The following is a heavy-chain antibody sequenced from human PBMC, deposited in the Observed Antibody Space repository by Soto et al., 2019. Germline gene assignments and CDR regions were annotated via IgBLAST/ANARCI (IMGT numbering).Heavy chain of an antibody. CDR2: IYYSGST. V-gene: IGHV4-59*01. CDR1: GGSISSYY. Sequence: PSETLSLTCTVSGGSISSYYSSWIRQPPGKGLEWIGYIYYSGSTNYNPSLKSRVTISVDTSKNQFSLKLSSVTAADTAVYYCAREGIAAAGFGYWFAPWXQGTLVTVSS. D-gene: IGHD6-13*01. CDR3: AREGIAAAGFGYWFAP. J-gene: IGHJ5*02.